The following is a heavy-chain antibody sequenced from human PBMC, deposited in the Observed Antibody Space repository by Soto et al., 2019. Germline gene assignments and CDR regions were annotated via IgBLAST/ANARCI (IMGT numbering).Heavy chain of an antibody. CDR1: GGSITSFY. J-gene: IGHJ4*02. Sequence: KTSETLSLTFNVSGGSITSFYWDWLRQPPGKGLEWIGYIYFTGSTNYNPSLASRVTMSIDSSRRQFSLKLRSVSAADTAVYFCARHMAPGGSGNFDSWGQGTLVTVSS. D-gene: IGHD3-10*01. V-gene: IGHV4-59*08. CDR2: IYFTGST. CDR3: ARHMAPGGSGNFDS.